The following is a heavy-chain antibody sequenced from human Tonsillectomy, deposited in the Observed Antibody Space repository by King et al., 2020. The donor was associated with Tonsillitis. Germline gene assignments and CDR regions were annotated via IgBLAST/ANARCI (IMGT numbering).Heavy chain of an antibody. CDR3: AKNDYGDYPLYYVYGMDV. CDR2: ISYDGSNK. J-gene: IGHJ6*02. D-gene: IGHD4-17*01. Sequence: VQLVESGGGVVQPGRSLRLSCAASGFTFRTFGMHWVRQAPGKGLEWVAIISYDGSNKYYAGSVKGRFAISRDNSKNTLYLQMNSLRAEDTAVYYCAKNDYGDYPLYYVYGMDVWGQGTTVTVSS. V-gene: IGHV3-30*18. CDR1: GFTFRTFG.